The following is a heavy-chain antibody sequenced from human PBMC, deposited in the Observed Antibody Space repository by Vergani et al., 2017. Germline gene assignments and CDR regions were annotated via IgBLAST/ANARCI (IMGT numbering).Heavy chain of an antibody. CDR2: ISSSSSTI. Sequence: EVQLVESGGGLVQPGGSLRLSCAASVFTFSSYSMNWVRQAPGKGLEWVSYISSSSSTIYYADSVKGRFTISRDNAKNSLYLQMNSLRAEDTAVYYCARGGSGSYSPYYYYYGMDVWGQXP. CDR3: ARGGSGSYSPYYYYYGMDV. D-gene: IGHD3-10*01. V-gene: IGHV3-48*01. CDR1: VFTFSSYS. J-gene: IGHJ6*02.